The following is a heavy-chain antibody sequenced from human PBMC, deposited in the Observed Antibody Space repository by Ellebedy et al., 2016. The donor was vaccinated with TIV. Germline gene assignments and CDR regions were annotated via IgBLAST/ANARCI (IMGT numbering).Heavy chain of an antibody. J-gene: IGHJ4*02. V-gene: IGHV3-21*04. D-gene: IGHD4-23*01. CDR3: VRDAADNGGKFDY. CDR2: ISSSSSYI. Sequence: PGGSLRLSCAASGFTFSSYSMNWVRQAPGKGLEWVSSISSSSSYIYYADSVKGRFTISRDNSKNTLYLQMSNLRAEDTAVYYCVRDAADNGGKFDYWGQGALVTVSS. CDR1: GFTFSSYS.